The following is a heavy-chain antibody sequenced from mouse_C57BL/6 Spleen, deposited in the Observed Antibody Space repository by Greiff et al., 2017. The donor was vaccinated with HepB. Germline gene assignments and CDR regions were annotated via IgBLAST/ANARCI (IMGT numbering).Heavy chain of an antibody. J-gene: IGHJ1*03. CDR1: GFTFSDYG. Sequence: EVQVVESGGGLVKPGGSLKLSCAASGFTFSDYGMHWVRQAPEKGLEWVAYISSGSSTIYYADTVKGRFTISRDNAKNTLFLQMTSLRSEDTAMYYCARQGLYYDYDDWYFDVWGTGTTVTVSS. D-gene: IGHD2-4*01. V-gene: IGHV5-17*01. CDR3: ARQGLYYDYDDWYFDV. CDR2: ISSGSSTI.